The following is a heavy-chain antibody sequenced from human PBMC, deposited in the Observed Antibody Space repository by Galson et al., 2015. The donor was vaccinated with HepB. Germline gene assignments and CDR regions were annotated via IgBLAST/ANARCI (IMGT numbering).Heavy chain of an antibody. J-gene: IGHJ3*02. D-gene: IGHD3-3*01. CDR1: GGSFGSHA. CDR3: ARDLPDFLSGRDVDAFDI. V-gene: IGHV1-69*10. Sequence: SVKVSCKASGGSFGSHAISWVRQAPGQGLEWMGGIIPIFGIANYAPKFQGRVTISADKATSTAYMDLSGLRSEDTALYYCARDLPDFLSGRDVDAFDIWGQGTMVTVSS. CDR2: IIPIFGIA.